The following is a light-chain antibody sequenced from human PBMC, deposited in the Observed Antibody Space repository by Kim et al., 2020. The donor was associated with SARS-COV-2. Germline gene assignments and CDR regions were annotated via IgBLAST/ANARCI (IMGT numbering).Light chain of an antibody. Sequence: SYELTQPPSVSVSPGQTARITCSGDALPNHYGYWYQQKPGQAPVMVIYKDTERPSGIPERFSGSSSGTTVTLTINGVQAEDEADYYCQSADSGTRVFGGGTKLTVL. CDR3: QSADSGTRV. CDR2: KDT. J-gene: IGLJ3*02. CDR1: ALPNHY. V-gene: IGLV3-25*03.